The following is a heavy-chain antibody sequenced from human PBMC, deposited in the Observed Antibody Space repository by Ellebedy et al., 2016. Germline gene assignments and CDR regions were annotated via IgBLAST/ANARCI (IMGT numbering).Heavy chain of an antibody. D-gene: IGHD6-19*01. CDR1: GFTFSDYD. J-gene: IGHJ4*02. CDR3: ARDLGRGWKVFDY. V-gene: IGHV3-11*05. CDR2: ISSSSDFT. Sequence: GGSLRLXXAASGFTFSDYDMSWIRQAPGKGLEWISYISSSSDFTKYADSLKGRFTISRDNAKNSLYLQTDSLRPDDTAVYYCARDLGRGWKVFDYWGQGTLVTVSS.